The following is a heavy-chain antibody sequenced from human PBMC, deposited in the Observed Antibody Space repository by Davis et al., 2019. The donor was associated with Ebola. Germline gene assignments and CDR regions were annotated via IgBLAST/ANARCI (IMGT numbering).Heavy chain of an antibody. J-gene: IGHJ3*02. CDR1: GFTFSNYW. Sequence: GESLKISCVASGFTFSNYWMTWVRQAPGKGLEWVANIKQDGSEKSYVDSVKGRFTISRDNAKNSLYLQMNSLRAEDTAVYYCAREDSGYDLGVDIWGQGTMVTVSS. CDR2: IKQDGSEK. V-gene: IGHV3-7*03. CDR3: AREDSGYDLGVDI. D-gene: IGHD5-12*01.